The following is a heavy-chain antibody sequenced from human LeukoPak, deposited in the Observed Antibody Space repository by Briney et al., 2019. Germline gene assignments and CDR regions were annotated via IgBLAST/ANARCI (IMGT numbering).Heavy chain of an antibody. CDR2: INTSGSN. V-gene: IGHV4-4*07. J-gene: IGHJ4*02. CDR3: AREIATSGGNSRALDY. D-gene: IGHD4-23*01. CDR1: GGFISNYY. Sequence: PSETLSLTCTVSGGFISNYYWSWIRQPAGKGLEWIGRINTSGSNNCNPSLKTRVTLSVDTSKNQFSLKRTSVAAADTAVYYCAREIATSGGNSRALDYWGQGTLFTVSS.